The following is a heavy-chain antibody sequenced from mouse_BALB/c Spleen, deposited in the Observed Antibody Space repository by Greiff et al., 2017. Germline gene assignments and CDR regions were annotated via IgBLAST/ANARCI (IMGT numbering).Heavy chain of an antibody. J-gene: IGHJ2*01. V-gene: IGHV3-2*02. CDR1: GYSITSDYA. CDR3: ARWPLLRLPFDY. Sequence: EVQLQESGPGLVKPSQSLSLTCTVTGYSITSDYAWNWIRQFPGNKLEWMGYISYSGSTSYNPSLKSRISITRDTSKNQFFLQLNSVTTEDTATYYCARWPLLRLPFDYWGQGTTLTVSS. D-gene: IGHD1-2*01. CDR2: ISYSGST.